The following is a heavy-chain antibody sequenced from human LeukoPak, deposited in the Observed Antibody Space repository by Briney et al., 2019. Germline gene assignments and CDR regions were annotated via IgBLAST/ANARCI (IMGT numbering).Heavy chain of an antibody. CDR3: ARGEYYFDY. CDR2: ISYDGSNK. Sequence: GGSLGLSCAASGFTFSSYAMHWVRQAPGKGLEWVAVISYDGSNKYYADSVKGRFTISRDNSKNTLYLQMNSLRAEDTAVYYCARGEYYFDYWGQGTLVTVSS. CDR1: GFTFSSYA. J-gene: IGHJ4*02. V-gene: IGHV3-30-3*01.